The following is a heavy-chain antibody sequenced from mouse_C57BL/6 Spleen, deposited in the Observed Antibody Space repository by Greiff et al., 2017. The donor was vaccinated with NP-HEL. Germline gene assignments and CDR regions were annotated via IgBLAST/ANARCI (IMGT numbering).Heavy chain of an antibody. Sequence: EVQRVESGPGLVKPSQSLSLTCSVTGYSITSGYYWNWIRQFPGNQLEWMGYISYDGSNNYNPSLKNRISITRDTSKNQFFLKLNSVTTEDAATYYCARARADYYAVDYWGQGTSVTVSS. CDR1: GYSITSGYY. CDR2: ISYDGSN. J-gene: IGHJ4*01. V-gene: IGHV3-6*01. CDR3: ARARADYYAVDY.